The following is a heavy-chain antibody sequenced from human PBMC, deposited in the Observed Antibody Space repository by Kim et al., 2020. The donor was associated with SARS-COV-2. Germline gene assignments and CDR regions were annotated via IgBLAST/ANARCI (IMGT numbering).Heavy chain of an antibody. D-gene: IGHD6-13*01. Sequence: SETLSLTCAVYGGSFSGYYWSWIRQPPGKGLEWIGEINHSGSTNYNPSLKSRVTISVDTSKNQFSLKLSSVTAADTAVYYCARGRINSSSWYAWGQGTLVTVSS. CDR2: INHSGST. CDR3: ARGRINSSSWYA. V-gene: IGHV4-34*01. J-gene: IGHJ5*02. CDR1: GGSFSGYY.